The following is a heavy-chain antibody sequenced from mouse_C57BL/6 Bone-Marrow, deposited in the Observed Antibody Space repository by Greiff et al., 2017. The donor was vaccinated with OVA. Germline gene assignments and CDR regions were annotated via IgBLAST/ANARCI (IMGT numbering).Heavy chain of an antibody. CDR3: ARSIYYGIRGYVDV. Sequence: QVQLQQPGAELVKPGASVKLSCKASGYTFTSYWMHWVKQRPGQGLEWIGMIHPNSGSTNYNEKFKSKATLTVDKSSSTAYMQLSSLTSEDSAVYYCARSIYYGIRGYVDVWGTGTTVTVSS. CDR1: GYTFTSYW. J-gene: IGHJ1*03. V-gene: IGHV1-64*01. D-gene: IGHD2-1*01. CDR2: IHPNSGST.